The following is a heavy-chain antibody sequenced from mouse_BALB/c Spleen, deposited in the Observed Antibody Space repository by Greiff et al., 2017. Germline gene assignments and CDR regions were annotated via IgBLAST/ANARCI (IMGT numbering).Heavy chain of an antibody. CDR1: GYTFTSYY. CDR3: TLDSLDY. V-gene: IGHV1S81*02. Sequence: VKLMESGAELVKPGASVKLSCKASGYTFTSYYMYWVKQRPGQGLEWIGEINPSNGGTNFNEKFKSKATLTVDKSSSTAYMQLSSLTSEDSAVYYCTLDSLDYWGQGTSVTVSS. CDR2: INPSNGGT. J-gene: IGHJ4*01. D-gene: IGHD3-2*01.